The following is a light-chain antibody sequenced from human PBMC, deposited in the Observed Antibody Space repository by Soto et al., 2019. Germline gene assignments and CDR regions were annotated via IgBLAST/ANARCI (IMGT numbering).Light chain of an antibody. CDR1: SSDVGNYND. V-gene: IGLV2-11*01. CDR2: DVS. Sequence: QSALTQPRSVSGSPGQSVTISCTGTSSDVGNYNDVSWYQQHPGKAPKFIIYDVSKRPAGVPDRFSGSKSGNTASLTISGLQAEDEADYYCSSYTGSYILVFGGGTKLTVL. J-gene: IGLJ3*02. CDR3: SSYTGSYILV.